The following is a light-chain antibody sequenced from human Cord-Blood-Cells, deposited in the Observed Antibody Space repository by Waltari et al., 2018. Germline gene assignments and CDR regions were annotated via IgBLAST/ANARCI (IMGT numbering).Light chain of an antibody. CDR3: CSYAGSYNWV. CDR1: SSDVGGYNY. V-gene: IGLV2-11*01. Sequence: QSALTQPRSVSGSPGQSVTISCTGTSSDVGGYNYVSWYQQHPGKAPKLMIYVVSKRPSEVPDRFSGSKSGNTASLTISGLQAEDEAEYYCCSYAGSYNWVFGGGTTLTVL. CDR2: VVS. J-gene: IGLJ3*02.